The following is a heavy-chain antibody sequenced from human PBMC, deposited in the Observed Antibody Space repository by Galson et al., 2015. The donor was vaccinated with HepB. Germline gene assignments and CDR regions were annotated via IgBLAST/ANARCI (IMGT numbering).Heavy chain of an antibody. Sequence: SLRLSCAASGFTFSSYSMNWVRQAPGKGLEWVSSISSSSSYIYYADSVKGRFTISRDNAKNSLYLQMNSLRAEDTAVYYCARAPASSGTYYYYYMDVWGKGTTVTVSS. J-gene: IGHJ6*03. CDR3: ARAPASSGTYYYYYMDV. V-gene: IGHV3-21*01. CDR1: GFTFSSYS. CDR2: ISSSSSYI. D-gene: IGHD6-13*01.